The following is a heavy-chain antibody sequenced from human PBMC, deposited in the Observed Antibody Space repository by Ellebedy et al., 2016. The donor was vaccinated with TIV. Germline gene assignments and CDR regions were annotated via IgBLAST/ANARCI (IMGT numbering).Heavy chain of an antibody. J-gene: IGHJ4*02. CDR3: IYRPGVVPGASHN. CDR2: ITGSGGST. CDR1: GFTFSDHA. V-gene: IGHV3-23*01. Sequence: GESLKISCAASGFTFSDHAMSWVRQAPGKGLEWVSAITGSGGSTYSADSVKGRFTISRDNSKNTLYLQMNSLRVEDTGIYYCIYRPGVVPGASHNWGQGTLVTGSS. D-gene: IGHD2-2*01.